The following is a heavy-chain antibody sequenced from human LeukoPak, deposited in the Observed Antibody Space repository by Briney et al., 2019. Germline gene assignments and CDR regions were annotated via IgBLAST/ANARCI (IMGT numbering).Heavy chain of an antibody. V-gene: IGHV4-61*02. J-gene: IGHJ4*02. CDR2: IYTSGST. CDR1: NGSISSDTYF. CDR3: AREGYSYN. D-gene: IGHD5-18*01. Sequence: PSETLSLTCTVSNGSISSDTYFWSWIRQPAGKGLEWIGRIYTSGSTNYNPSLKSRVTISVDTSKNQFSLKLSSVTAADTAVYYCAREGYSYNWGQGTLVTVSS.